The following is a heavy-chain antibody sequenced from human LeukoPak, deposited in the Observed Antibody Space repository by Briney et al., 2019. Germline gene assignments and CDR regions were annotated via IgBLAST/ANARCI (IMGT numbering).Heavy chain of an antibody. Sequence: PGGSLRLSCAASGFTFSSYWMYWVRQAPGKGPVWVARINTDGSSLNYADSVKGRFTISRDNAKNTLYLQMNSLGAEDTAVYYCARRINYYDSSGYYYVRYFDSWGRGTLVAVSS. CDR3: ARRINYYDSSGYYYVRYFDS. CDR1: GFTFSSYW. CDR2: INTDGSSL. D-gene: IGHD3-22*01. J-gene: IGHJ4*02. V-gene: IGHV3-74*01.